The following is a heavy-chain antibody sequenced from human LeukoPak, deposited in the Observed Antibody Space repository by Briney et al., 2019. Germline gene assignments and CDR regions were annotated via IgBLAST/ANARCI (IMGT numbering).Heavy chain of an antibody. Sequence: PGESLKISCKGSGYSFTSYWIAWVRQMPGKGLEWMGIIYPGDSDTRYSPSFQGQVTISADKSISTAYLQWSSLKASDTAMYYCARARSGNWNYLTHAFDIWGQGTMVTVSS. D-gene: IGHD1-7*01. CDR2: IYPGDSDT. CDR3: ARARSGNWNYLTHAFDI. J-gene: IGHJ3*02. CDR1: GYSFTSYW. V-gene: IGHV5-51*01.